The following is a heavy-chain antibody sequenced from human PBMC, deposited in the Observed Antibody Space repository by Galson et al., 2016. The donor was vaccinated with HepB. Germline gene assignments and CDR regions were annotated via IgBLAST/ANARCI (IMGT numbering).Heavy chain of an antibody. CDR2: IRYAATRK. D-gene: IGHD3-16*01. CDR1: KFTFSNCA. V-gene: IGHV3-33*01. J-gene: IGHJ6*02. Sequence: SLRLSCAASKFTFSNCAMHWVRQAPGKGLEWVAAIRYAATRKYYADSVKGLFTISRDNAVNKLYLLIDRLSAEDTAVFFCARGADTVMGKSYYGMDLWGQGTTVIVSS. CDR3: ARGADTVMGKSYYGMDL.